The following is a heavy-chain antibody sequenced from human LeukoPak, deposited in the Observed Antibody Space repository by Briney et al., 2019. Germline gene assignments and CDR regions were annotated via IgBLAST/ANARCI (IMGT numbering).Heavy chain of an antibody. D-gene: IGHD6-13*01. J-gene: IGHJ5*02. CDR3: AQSLGSSNWIGNWFDP. Sequence: SETLSLTCTVSGRSISSSSHSWAWIRQPPGKGLEWTGSIYYTRRTYYNPYLKSRVTISVDTSKNQFPLKLSSVTAADTAVYYCAQSLGSSNWIGNWFDPWGQGTLVTVSS. CDR1: GRSISSSSHS. CDR2: IYYTRRT. V-gene: IGHV4-39*01.